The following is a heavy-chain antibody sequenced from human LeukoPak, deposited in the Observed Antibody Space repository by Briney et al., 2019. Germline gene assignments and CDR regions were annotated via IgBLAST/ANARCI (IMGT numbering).Heavy chain of an antibody. CDR2: ISAYNGNT. V-gene: IGHV1-18*01. J-gene: IGHJ4*02. CDR3: ARDLDMVARGVAFDY. D-gene: IGHD5-12*01. Sequence: GASVKVSCKASGYTFTSYGISWVRQAPGQGLEWMGWISAYNGNTNYAQKLQGRVTMTTDTSTSTAYMELRSLRSDDTAVYYCARDLDMVARGVAFDYWGQGTLVTVSS. CDR1: GYTFTSYG.